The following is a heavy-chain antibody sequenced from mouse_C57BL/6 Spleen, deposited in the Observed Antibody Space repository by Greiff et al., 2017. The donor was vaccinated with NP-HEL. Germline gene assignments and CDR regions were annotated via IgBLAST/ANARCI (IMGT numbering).Heavy chain of an antibody. J-gene: IGHJ4*01. CDR2: IDPENGDT. V-gene: IGHV14-4*01. D-gene: IGHD1-1*01. Sequence: VQLKESGAELVRPGASVKLSCTASGFNIKDDYMHWVKQRPEQGLEWIGWIDPENGDTEYASKFQGKATITADTSSNTAYLQLSSLTSEDTAVYYCTDQVTTVVATGAMDYWGHGTSVTVSS. CDR1: GFNIKDDY. CDR3: TDQVTTVVATGAMDY.